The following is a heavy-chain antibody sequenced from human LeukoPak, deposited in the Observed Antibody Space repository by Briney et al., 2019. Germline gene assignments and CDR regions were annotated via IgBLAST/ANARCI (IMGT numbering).Heavy chain of an antibody. CDR2: INHRGNT. Sequence: SETLSLTCAVYGGSFSGYYWSWIRQPPGKGLEWIGEINHRGNTNYNPSLKSRVTLSVDTSKNQFSLKMTSLTAADTAVYYCARASGYSYGYTHYWGQGTLVTVSS. CDR1: GGSFSGYY. J-gene: IGHJ4*02. D-gene: IGHD5-18*01. V-gene: IGHV4-34*01. CDR3: ARASGYSYGYTHY.